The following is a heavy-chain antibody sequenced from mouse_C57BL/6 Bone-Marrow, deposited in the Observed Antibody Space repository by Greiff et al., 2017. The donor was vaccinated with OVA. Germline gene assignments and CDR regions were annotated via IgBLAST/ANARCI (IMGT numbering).Heavy chain of an antibody. CDR2: ISSGGDYI. CDR1: GFTFSSYA. V-gene: IGHV5-9-1*02. Sequence: EVQLVESGEGLVKPGGSLKLSCAASGFTFSSYAMSWVRQTPEKRLEWVAYISSGGDYIYYADTVKGRFTISRDNARNTLYLQMSSLKSEDTAMYYCTRDSFITTVVSNWYFDVWGTGTTVTVSS. J-gene: IGHJ1*03. D-gene: IGHD1-1*01. CDR3: TRDSFITTVVSNWYFDV.